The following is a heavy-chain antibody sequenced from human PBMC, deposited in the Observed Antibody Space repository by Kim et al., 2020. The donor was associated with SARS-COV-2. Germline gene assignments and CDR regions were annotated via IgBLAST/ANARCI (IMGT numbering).Heavy chain of an antibody. CDR3: ARAPFYYDSSSHLSWYFDL. V-gene: IGHV3-30*07. D-gene: IGHD3-22*01. Sequence: RFTISRDSSKNTLYLQMISLRAEDTAVYYCARAPFYYDSSSHLSWYFDLWGRGTLVTVSS. J-gene: IGHJ2*01.